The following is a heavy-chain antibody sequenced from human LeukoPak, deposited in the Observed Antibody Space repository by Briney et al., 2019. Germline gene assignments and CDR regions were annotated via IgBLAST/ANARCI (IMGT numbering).Heavy chain of an antibody. D-gene: IGHD1-26*01. Sequence: SETLSLTCAVYGGSFSGYYWSWIRQPPGKGLEWVGEINHSGSTNYNPSLKSRVTISVDTSKNQFSLKLSSVTAADTAVYYCATCIVGNYGMDVWGQGTTVTVSS. V-gene: IGHV4-34*01. CDR2: INHSGST. CDR3: ATCIVGNYGMDV. J-gene: IGHJ6*02. CDR1: GGSFSGYY.